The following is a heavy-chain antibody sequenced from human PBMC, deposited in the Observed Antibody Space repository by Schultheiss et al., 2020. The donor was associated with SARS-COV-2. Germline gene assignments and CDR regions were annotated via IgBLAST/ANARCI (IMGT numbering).Heavy chain of an antibody. Sequence: SETLSLTCTVSGGSISSGGYYWSWIRQPPGKGLEWIGYIYYSGSTNYNPSLKSRVTISVDTSKNQFSLKLSSVTAADTAVYYCARDISGWYSYYYYGMDVWGQGTTVTVSS. CDR1: GGSISSGGYY. J-gene: IGHJ6*02. D-gene: IGHD6-19*01. CDR3: ARDISGWYSYYYYGMDV. V-gene: IGHV4-61*08. CDR2: IYYSGST.